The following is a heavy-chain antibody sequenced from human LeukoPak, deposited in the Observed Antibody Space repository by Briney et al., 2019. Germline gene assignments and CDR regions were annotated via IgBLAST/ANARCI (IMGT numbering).Heavy chain of an antibody. D-gene: IGHD5-12*01. CDR1: GGSITHYY. CDR3: AREHADIVATIDLGAFDI. CDR2: SYYSGSA. Sequence: PSETLSLTCTVSGGSITHYYWTWIRQPPGKTLEWIGYSYYSGSANYNPSLKSRVTISVDTSKNQFSLKLSSVTAADTAVYYCAREHADIVATIDLGAFDIWGQGTMVTVSS. J-gene: IGHJ3*02. V-gene: IGHV4-59*01.